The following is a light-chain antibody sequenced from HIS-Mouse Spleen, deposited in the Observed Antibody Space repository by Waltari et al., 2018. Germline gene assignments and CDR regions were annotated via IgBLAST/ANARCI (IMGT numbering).Light chain of an antibody. CDR3: LQHNSYPLT. Sequence: DIQMTQSPSAMSASVGDRVTITCRASQGISNYLAWFQQKPGKVPKGRIYAASSLKSGGPSRFSGSGSGTEFTLTISSLQPEDFATYYCLQHNSYPLTFGGGTKVEIK. CDR2: AAS. J-gene: IGKJ4*01. V-gene: IGKV1-17*03. CDR1: QGISNY.